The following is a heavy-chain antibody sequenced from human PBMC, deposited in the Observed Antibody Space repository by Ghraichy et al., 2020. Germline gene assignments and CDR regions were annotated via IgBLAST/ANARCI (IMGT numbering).Heavy chain of an antibody. V-gene: IGHV4-59*08. CDR2: VFYSGST. CDR1: GDSITSHY. J-gene: IGHJ3*02. Sequence: SETLSLTCTVSGDSITSHYWNWIRQPPGKGLEWIGYVFYSGSTKYNPSLKSRVTILVETPKNQFSLTLSSVTAADPAVYYCARSPIVGSSIGAFDIWGQGTMVTVSS. D-gene: IGHD1-26*01. CDR3: ARSPIVGSSIGAFDI.